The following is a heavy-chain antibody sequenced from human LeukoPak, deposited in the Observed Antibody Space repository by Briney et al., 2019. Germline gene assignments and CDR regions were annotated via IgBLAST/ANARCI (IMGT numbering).Heavy chain of an antibody. Sequence: SETLSLTCTVSGGSISSYYWSWIRQPAGEGLEWIGRIYSSGNTNYNPSLKSRVTISVDTSKNQFSLKLSSMTAADTAVYYCARGRIGYCGSTSCPGTFDIWGQGTMVTVSS. J-gene: IGHJ3*02. CDR2: IYSSGNT. D-gene: IGHD2-2*01. CDR1: GGSISSYY. CDR3: ARGRIGYCGSTSCPGTFDI. V-gene: IGHV4-4*07.